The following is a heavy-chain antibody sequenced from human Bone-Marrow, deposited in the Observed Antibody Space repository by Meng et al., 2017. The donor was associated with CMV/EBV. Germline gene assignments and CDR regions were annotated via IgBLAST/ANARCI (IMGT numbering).Heavy chain of an antibody. CDR1: GFTFSSYS. D-gene: IGHD2-2*01. Sequence: GESLKISCAASGFTFSSYSMNWVRQAPGKGLEWVSSISSSSNYIYYADSVKGRFTISRDNAKNSLYLQMNSLRAEDTAVYYCARRLVVPAAMLYYYGMDVWGQGTTVTVSS. CDR3: ARRLVVPAAMLYYYGMDV. V-gene: IGHV3-21*04. J-gene: IGHJ6*02. CDR2: ISSSSNYI.